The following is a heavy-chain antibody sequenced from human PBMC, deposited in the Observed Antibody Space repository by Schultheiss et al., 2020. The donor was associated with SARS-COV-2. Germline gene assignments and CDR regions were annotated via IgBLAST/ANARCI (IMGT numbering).Heavy chain of an antibody. CDR2: IYYSGST. D-gene: IGHD3-3*01. CDR3: ARLVVPYDFWSGHDNYYDYMDV. Sequence: SETLSLTCTVSGGSISSYYWGWIRQPPGKGLEWIGYIYYSGSTNYNSSLKSRVTISVDTSKSQFSLKLSSVTAADTAVYYCARLVVPYDFWSGHDNYYDYMDVWGQGTTVTVSS. J-gene: IGHJ6*03. CDR1: GGSISSYY. V-gene: IGHV4-59*01.